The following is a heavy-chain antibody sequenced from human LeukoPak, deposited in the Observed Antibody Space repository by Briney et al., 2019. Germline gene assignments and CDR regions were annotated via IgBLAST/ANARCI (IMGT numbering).Heavy chain of an antibody. Sequence: SETLSLTCTVSGGSISSSSYYWGWIRQPPGKGLEWIASIHYSGNTYYNRSLKSRVTISVDTSKNQFSLKLSSVTAADTAVYYCARVYYSSSYDYWYFDLWGRGTLVTVSS. CDR2: IHYSGNT. D-gene: IGHD6-13*01. CDR3: ARVYYSSSYDYWYFDL. J-gene: IGHJ2*01. V-gene: IGHV4-39*07. CDR1: GGSISSSSYY.